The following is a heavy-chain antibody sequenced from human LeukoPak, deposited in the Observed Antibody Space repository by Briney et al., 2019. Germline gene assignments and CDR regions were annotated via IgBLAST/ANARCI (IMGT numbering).Heavy chain of an antibody. CDR2: HYHTGRI. V-gene: IGHV4-39*07. CDR3: ARDGSDNWGLFDN. CDR1: GGSISGTSYC. Sequence: PSGTLSLTCSVSGGSISGTSYCWGWIRQPPGKGPEWIGSHYHTGRIYHNPSLNSRVTISVDTPKNQFSLKLSSVTDADTAVYYCARDGSDNWGLFDNWGRGTLVTVSS. J-gene: IGHJ4*02. D-gene: IGHD1-1*01.